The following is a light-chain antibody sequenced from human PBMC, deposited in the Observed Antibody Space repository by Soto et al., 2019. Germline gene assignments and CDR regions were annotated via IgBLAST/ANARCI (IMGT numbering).Light chain of an antibody. CDR2: GAS. CDR3: QQYDNSPIT. CDR1: QSISDT. J-gene: IGKJ5*01. V-gene: IGKV3D-15*02. Sequence: EIVITQSPAALSVSQGGRATLSCRASQSISDTLAWYQQKPGQAPRLLIYGASIRATGIPARFSGSGSGTDFTLTISRLEPEDFAVYYCQQYDNSPITFGQGTRLAIK.